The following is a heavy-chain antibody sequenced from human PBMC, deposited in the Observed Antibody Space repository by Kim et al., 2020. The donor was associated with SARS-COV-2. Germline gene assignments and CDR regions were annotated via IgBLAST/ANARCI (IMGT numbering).Heavy chain of an antibody. V-gene: IGHV3-23*01. CDR3: AKAWSADLWFGEPDAPDFDY. CDR2: ISGSGGST. CDR1: GFTFSSYA. Sequence: GGSLRLSCAASGFTFSSYAMSWVRQAPGKGLEWVSAISGSGGSTYYADSVKGRFTISRDNSKNTLYLQMNSLRAEDTAVYYCAKAWSADLWFGEPDAPDFDYWGQGTLVTVSS. D-gene: IGHD3-10*01. J-gene: IGHJ4*02.